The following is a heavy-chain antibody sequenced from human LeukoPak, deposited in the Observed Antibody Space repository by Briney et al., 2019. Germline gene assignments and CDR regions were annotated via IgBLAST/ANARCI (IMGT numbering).Heavy chain of an antibody. J-gene: IGHJ6*02. V-gene: IGHV3-30*03. Sequence: PGGSLRPSCAASGFTFSSYGMHWVRQAPGKGLEWVAVISYDGSNKYYADSVKGRFTISRGNAKNSLYLQMNSLRAEDTAVYYCARVSRYCSGGSCYEPNYYYYYGMDVWGQGTTVTVSS. CDR1: GFTFSSYG. CDR2: ISYDGSNK. CDR3: ARVSRYCSGGSCYEPNYYYYYGMDV. D-gene: IGHD2-15*01.